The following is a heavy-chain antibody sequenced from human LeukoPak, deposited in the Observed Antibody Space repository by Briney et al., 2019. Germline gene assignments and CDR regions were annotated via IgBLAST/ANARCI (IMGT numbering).Heavy chain of an antibody. V-gene: IGHV3-23*01. D-gene: IGHD3-22*01. CDR3: AKDQAYYYDSSGRVDY. CDR1: GFTFNNYA. CDR2: VSGSGGST. J-gene: IGHJ4*02. Sequence: GRSLRLSCAASGFTFNNYAMNWVRQAPGKGLEWVSAVSGSGGSTYYADSVKGRFTISRDNSKNTLYLQMNSLRAEDTAVYYCAKDQAYYYDSSGRVDYWGQGTLVTVSS.